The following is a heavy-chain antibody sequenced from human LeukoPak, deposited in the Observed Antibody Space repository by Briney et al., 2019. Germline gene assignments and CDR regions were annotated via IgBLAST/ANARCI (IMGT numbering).Heavy chain of an antibody. J-gene: IGHJ4*02. CDR3: ARRSGSYYATHFDY. D-gene: IGHD1-26*01. CDR2: IYYSGST. CDR1: GGSISGSSYY. V-gene: IGHV4-39*01. Sequence: PSETLSLTCTVSGGSISGSSYYWGWIRQPPGKGLEWIGSIYYSGSTYYNPSLKSRVTISVDTSKNQFSLKLSSVTAADTAVYYCARRSGSYYATHFDYWGQGTLVTVSS.